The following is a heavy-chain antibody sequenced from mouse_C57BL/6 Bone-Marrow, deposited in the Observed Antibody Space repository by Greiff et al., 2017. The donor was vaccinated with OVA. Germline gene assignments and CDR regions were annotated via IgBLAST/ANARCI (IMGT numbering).Heavy chain of an antibody. Sequence: EVHLVESGGDLVKPGGSLKLSCAASGFTFSSYGMSWVRQTPDKRLEWAATISSGGSYTYYPDSVKGRFTISRDNAKNTLYLQMSSLKSEDTAMYYCARRDLVQRDYFDYWGQGTTLTVSS. V-gene: IGHV5-6*01. J-gene: IGHJ2*01. CDR1: GFTFSSYG. CDR2: ISSGGSYT. CDR3: ARRDLVQRDYFDY. D-gene: IGHD1-1*02.